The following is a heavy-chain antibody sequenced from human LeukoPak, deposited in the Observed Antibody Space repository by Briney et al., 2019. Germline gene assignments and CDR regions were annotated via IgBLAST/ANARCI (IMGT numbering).Heavy chain of an antibody. Sequence: ASAKVSCKASGYTFTGYYMHWVRQAPGQGLEWMGWINPNSGGTNYAQKFQGRVTMTRDTSISTAYMELSRLRSDDTAVYYCARELEYSSSSLTGYYFDYWGQGTLVTVSS. V-gene: IGHV1-2*02. J-gene: IGHJ4*02. CDR1: GYTFTGYY. CDR2: INPNSGGT. CDR3: ARELEYSSSSLTGYYFDY. D-gene: IGHD6-6*01.